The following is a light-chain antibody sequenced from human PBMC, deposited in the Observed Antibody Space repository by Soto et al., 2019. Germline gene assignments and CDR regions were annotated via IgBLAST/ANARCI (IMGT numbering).Light chain of an antibody. J-gene: IGKJ4*01. CDR2: GAS. CDR1: QSVNSN. Sequence: EIVMTQSPATLSVSPGERDTLSCRASQSVNSNLAWYQQKPGQAPRLLIDGASTRAAGIAARFSGSGSGTDFTLTISSLQPEDIAVYYCQQYKDWPLSFGGGNKVEIK. V-gene: IGKV3-15*01. CDR3: QQYKDWPLS.